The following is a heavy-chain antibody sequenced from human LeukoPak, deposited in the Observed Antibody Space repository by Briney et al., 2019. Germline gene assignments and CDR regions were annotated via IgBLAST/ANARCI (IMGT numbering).Heavy chain of an antibody. D-gene: IGHD1-26*01. CDR1: VYTFTIYY. CDR3: ARDGYSRSQNWFDP. Sequence: GASVTVSFTSSVYTFTIYYMHWVRQAPGQGLEWMGWINPNSGGTNYAQKFQGRVTMTRDTSISTAYMELSRLRSDDTAVCYCARDGYSRSQNWFDPWGQGTLVTVSS. CDR2: INPNSGGT. V-gene: IGHV1-2*02. J-gene: IGHJ5*02.